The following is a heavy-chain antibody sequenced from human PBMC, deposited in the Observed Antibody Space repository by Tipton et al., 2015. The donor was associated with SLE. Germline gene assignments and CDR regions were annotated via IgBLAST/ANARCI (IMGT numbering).Heavy chain of an antibody. D-gene: IGHD4-17*01. CDR3: ASVDDTVTTHFEH. CDR2: IYLSGLT. CDR1: GASVSSHY. Sequence: TLSLTCTVSGASVSSHYWSWIRQLPGKGLEWIGYIYLSGLTSYNPSLNNRVSISVDTSNSQFSLKLSSVTAADTAIYYCASVDDTVTTHFEHWGQGTLVTVSS. V-gene: IGHV4-59*06. J-gene: IGHJ4*02.